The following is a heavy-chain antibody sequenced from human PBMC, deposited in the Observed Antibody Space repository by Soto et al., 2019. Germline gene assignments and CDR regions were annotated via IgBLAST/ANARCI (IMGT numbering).Heavy chain of an antibody. CDR2: IYYSGST. CDR3: ARGPDRYSGYEGAFDI. D-gene: IGHD5-12*01. Sequence: PSETLSLTCTVSGGSISSYYWSWIRQPPGKGLEWIGYIYYSGSTNYNPSLKSRVTMSVDTSKNQFSLKLSSVTAADTAVYYCARGPDRYSGYEGAFDIRGQGTMVTVSS. CDR1: GGSISSYY. J-gene: IGHJ3*02. V-gene: IGHV4-59*01.